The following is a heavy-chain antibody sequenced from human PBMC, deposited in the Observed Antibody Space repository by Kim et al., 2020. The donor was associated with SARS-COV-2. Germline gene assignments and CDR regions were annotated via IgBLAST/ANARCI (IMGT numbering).Heavy chain of an antibody. D-gene: IGHD3-22*01. CDR2: ISYDGSNK. J-gene: IGHJ1*01. Sequence: GRSLRLSCAASGFTFSSYGMHWVRQAPGKGLEWVAVISYDGSNKYYADSVKGRFTISRDNSKNTLYLQMNSLRAEDTAVYYCAKVSQYYYDSSGSGFQHWGQGTLVTVSS. CDR3: AKVSQYYYDSSGSGFQH. V-gene: IGHV3-30*18. CDR1: GFTFSSYG.